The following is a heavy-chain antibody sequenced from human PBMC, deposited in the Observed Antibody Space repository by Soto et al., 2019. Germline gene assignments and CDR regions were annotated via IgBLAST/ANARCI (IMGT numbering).Heavy chain of an antibody. D-gene: IGHD3-3*01. CDR3: AKAVTISGSFYYGMDV. V-gene: IGHV3-23*01. J-gene: IGHJ6*02. CDR2: ISGSGSST. CDR1: GFTFSNYA. Sequence: PGGSLRLSCAASGFTFSNYAMNWVRQAPGKGLEWVSGISGSGSSTYYADSVKGRLTISRDNSKNRMYLQVHSLRAEDTAAYYCAKAVTISGSFYYGMDVWGQGTTVTVSS.